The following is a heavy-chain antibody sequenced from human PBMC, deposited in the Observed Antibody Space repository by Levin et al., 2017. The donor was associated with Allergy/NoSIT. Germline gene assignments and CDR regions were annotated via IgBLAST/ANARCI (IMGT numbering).Heavy chain of an antibody. J-gene: IGHJ4*02. V-gene: IGHV1-18*01. D-gene: IGHD2-21*01. CDR3: ARLWRGGDY. CDR2: VGTRNGDR. CDR1: GFNFINFG. Sequence: GESLKISCKASGFNFINFGCNWVRQAPGQGLEWMGWVGTRNGDRRYAQKFQGRVTMTTDTSTGTAYLQVRSLRPDDTAVYFCARLWRGGDYWGQGTLVTVSS.